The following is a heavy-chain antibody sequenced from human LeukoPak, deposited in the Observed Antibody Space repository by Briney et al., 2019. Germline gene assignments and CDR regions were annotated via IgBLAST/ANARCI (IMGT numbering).Heavy chain of an antibody. J-gene: IGHJ4*02. CDR1: GYTLTNYY. CDR3: ARGDFGSGSYKL. V-gene: IGHV1-46*01. CDR2: INPSGGGT. D-gene: IGHD3-10*01. Sequence: ASVKVSCKASGYTLTNYYIHWVRQAPGQGLEWMGIINPSGGGTSYAQKFQGRVIMTTDTSTSSVFMELSGLRSEDTAVYYCARGDFGSGSYKLWGQGTLVSVSS.